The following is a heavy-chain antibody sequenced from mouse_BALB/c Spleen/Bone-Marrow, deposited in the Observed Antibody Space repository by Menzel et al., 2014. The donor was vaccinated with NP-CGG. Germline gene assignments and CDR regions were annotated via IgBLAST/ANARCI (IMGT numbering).Heavy chain of an antibody. CDR2: FNPYNDGS. V-gene: IGHV1-14*01. Sequence: EVQLQQSGPELVKPGVSVKMSCKASGYTFTSSVMHWVKQKPGQGLEWIGYFNPYNDGSKYNEKFKGKATLTSDKSSSTAYMELSSLTSEDSAVYYCAKGGNYRYDFGYWGQGTTLTVSS. CDR3: AKGGNYRYDFGY. J-gene: IGHJ2*01. D-gene: IGHD2-14*01. CDR1: GYTFTSSV.